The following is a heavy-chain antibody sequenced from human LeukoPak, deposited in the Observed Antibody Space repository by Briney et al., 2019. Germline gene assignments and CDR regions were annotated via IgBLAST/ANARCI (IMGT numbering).Heavy chain of an antibody. D-gene: IGHD3-22*01. J-gene: IGHJ2*01. CDR2: ISSSGIYI. V-gene: IGHV3-21*01. CDR1: GFTFSSYS. CDR3: ARSRQHHYESSGNYKIFNWYFDL. Sequence: GGSLRLSCAASGFTFSSYSMNWVRQAPGKGLEWVSSISSSGIYIYYADSVKGRFTISRDNAKNSLYLQMNSLRAEDTAVYYCARSRQHHYESSGNYKIFNWYFDLRGRGTLVTVSS.